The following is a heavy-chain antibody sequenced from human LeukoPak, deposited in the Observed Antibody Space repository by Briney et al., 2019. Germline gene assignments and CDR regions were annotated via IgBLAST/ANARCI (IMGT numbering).Heavy chain of an antibody. J-gene: IGHJ5*02. D-gene: IGHD4-23*01. Sequence: SETLSLTCTVSNDSISSYCCSWVRQPPGKGLEWTGFMCPSGRTDYNPSLMSRVTMSVDTSKNQLSMELRFLTAADTAVYYCATSYDGKTAPYDLWGHGTLVTVSS. CDR2: MCPSGRT. CDR1: NDSISSYC. V-gene: IGHV4-4*08. CDR3: ATSYDGKTAPYDL.